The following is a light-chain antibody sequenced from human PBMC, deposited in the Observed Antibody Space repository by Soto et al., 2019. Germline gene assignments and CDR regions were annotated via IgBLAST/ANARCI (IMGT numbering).Light chain of an antibody. CDR1: QSISSY. CDR3: QQRYSTPYT. J-gene: IGKJ2*01. V-gene: IGKV1-39*01. Sequence: EIQMTQSPSSLSASVGDRVTITCRASQSISSYLNWYQQKPGKAPKLLIYAASSLQSGVPSRFSSSGSGTAFTLSISSLQPEDFATYYCQQRYSTPYTFCQGTKREIK. CDR2: AAS.